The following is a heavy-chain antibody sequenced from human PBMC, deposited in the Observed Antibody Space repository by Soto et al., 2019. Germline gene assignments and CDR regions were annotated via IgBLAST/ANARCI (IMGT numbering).Heavy chain of an antibody. CDR2: IFYSGST. D-gene: IGHD3-10*01. CDR1: GGSISSGGYY. V-gene: IGHV4-31*01. J-gene: IGHJ5*02. Sequence: ASETLSLTCTVSGGSISSGGYYWSWIRQHPGKGMEWIGYIFYSGSTYYNPSFKSLVTISVDTSKNQFSLKLSSVTAADTAVYYFARAALWFGELLSPHPLRGPSWFDPWGQGTLVTVSS. CDR3: ARAALWFGELLSPHPLRGPSWFDP.